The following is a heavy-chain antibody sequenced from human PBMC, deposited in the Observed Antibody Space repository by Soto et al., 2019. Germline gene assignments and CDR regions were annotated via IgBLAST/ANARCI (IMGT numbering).Heavy chain of an antibody. J-gene: IGHJ6*02. V-gene: IGHV3-33*01. CDR2: IWYDGSNK. CDR1: GFTFSSYG. Sequence: GGSLRLSCAASGFTFSSYGMHWVRQAPGKGLEWVAVIWYDGSNKYYADSVKGRFTISRDNSKNTLYLQMNSLRAEDTAVYYCARDLKITIFGVVSHHAYYYGMDVWGQGTTVTVSS. D-gene: IGHD3-3*01. CDR3: ARDLKITIFGVVSHHAYYYGMDV.